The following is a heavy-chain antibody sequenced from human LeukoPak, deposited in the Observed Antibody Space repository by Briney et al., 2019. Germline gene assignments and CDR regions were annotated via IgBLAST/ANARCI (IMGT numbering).Heavy chain of an antibody. CDR2: IYTSGGT. CDR3: ARERVWRYCGGDSCGWFDP. J-gene: IGHJ5*02. V-gene: IGHV4-61*02. CDR1: GGSISSGSYY. D-gene: IGHD2-21*02. Sequence: SETLSLTCTVSGGSISSGSYYWSWIRQPAGKGLGWIGRIYTSGGTNYNPSLKSRVTISVDTSKNQFSLKLSSVTAADTAVYYCARERVWRYCGGDSCGWFDPWGQGTVVTVSS.